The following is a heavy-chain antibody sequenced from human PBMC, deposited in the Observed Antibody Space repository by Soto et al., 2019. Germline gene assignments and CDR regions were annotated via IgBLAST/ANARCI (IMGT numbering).Heavy chain of an antibody. CDR2: IYYSGST. V-gene: IGHV4-59*01. CDR1: GGSISSYY. J-gene: IGHJ6*02. D-gene: IGHD6-25*01. Sequence: TLSLTCTVSGGSISSYYWSWIRQPPGKGLEWIGYIYYSGSTNYNPSLKSRVTISVDTSKNQFSLKLSSVTAADTAVYYCARDRVSSGLAYSYYYGMDVWGQGTTVTVSS. CDR3: ARDRVSSGLAYSYYYGMDV.